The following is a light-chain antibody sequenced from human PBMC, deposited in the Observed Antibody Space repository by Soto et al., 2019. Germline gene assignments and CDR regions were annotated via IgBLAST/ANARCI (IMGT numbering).Light chain of an antibody. CDR2: DAS. V-gene: IGKV3-20*01. CDR3: QDYGSSRT. Sequence: ETVVTQSPGSLSLSQGERATLSCRASQPLSSTHLAWYQQRPGQAPRLLIYDASSRATGIPDRFSGSGSGTDFTLTISRLEPEDFAVYYCQDYGSSRTFGEGTKVEIK. J-gene: IGKJ1*01. CDR1: QPLSSTH.